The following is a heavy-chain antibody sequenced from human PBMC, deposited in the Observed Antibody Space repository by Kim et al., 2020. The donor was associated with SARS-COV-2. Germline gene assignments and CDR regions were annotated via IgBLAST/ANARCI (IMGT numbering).Heavy chain of an antibody. D-gene: IGHD6-13*01. CDR1: GYTFTSYA. CDR3: ARVPRIAAAVNFDY. CDR2: INAGNGNT. V-gene: IGHV1-3*01. Sequence: SVKVSCKASGYTFTSYAMHWVRQAPGQRLEWMGWINAGNGNTKYSQKFQGRVTITRDTSASTAYMELSSLRSEDTAVYYCARVPRIAAAVNFDYWGQGTLVTVSS. J-gene: IGHJ4*02.